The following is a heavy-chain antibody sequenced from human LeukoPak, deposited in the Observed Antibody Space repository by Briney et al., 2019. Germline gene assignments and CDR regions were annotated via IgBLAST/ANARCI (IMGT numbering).Heavy chain of an antibody. CDR2: IYYSGST. J-gene: IGHJ4*02. CDR3: ARVIGYFDWLSMWFDY. V-gene: IGHV4-39*07. Sequence: SETLSLTCTVSGGSISSSSYYWGWIRQPPGKGLEWIGSIYYSGSTYYNPSLKSRVTISVDTSKNQFSLKLSSVTAADTAVYYCARVIGYFDWLSMWFDYWGQGTLVTVSS. CDR1: GGSISSSSYY. D-gene: IGHD3-9*01.